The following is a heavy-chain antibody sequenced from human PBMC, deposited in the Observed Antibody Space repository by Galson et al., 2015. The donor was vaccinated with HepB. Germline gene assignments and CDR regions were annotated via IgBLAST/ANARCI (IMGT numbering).Heavy chain of an antibody. CDR2: INWNGYAT. CDR3: ARGTRTAGRVFDY. CDR1: GFTFDDHG. V-gene: IGHV3-20*04. D-gene: IGHD3-16*01. J-gene: IGHJ4*02. Sequence: SLILSCAASGFTFDDHGMAWVRQVPGKGLQWVSGINWNGYATGYADSVKRLFTISRDNAKNFLYLQMNSLRDDDTALYYCARGTRTAGRVFDYWGRGALVTVAS.